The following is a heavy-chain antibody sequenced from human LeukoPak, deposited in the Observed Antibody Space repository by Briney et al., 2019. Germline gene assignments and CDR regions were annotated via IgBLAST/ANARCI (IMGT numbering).Heavy chain of an antibody. CDR1: GYSISSGYY. Sequence: PSETLSLTCTVSGYSISSGYYWGWIRQPPGKGLEWIGSIYHSGSTYYNPSLKSRVTISVDTSKNQFSLKLSSVTAADTAVYYCARHQQLDPFYWGQGTLVTVSS. V-gene: IGHV4-38-2*02. J-gene: IGHJ4*02. D-gene: IGHD6-13*01. CDR2: IYHSGST. CDR3: ARHQQLDPFY.